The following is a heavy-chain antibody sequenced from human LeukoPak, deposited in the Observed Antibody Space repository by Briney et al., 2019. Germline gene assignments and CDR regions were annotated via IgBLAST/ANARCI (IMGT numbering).Heavy chain of an antibody. J-gene: IGHJ6*03. CDR3: AKDNVDTAMVPGYYYYYMDV. D-gene: IGHD5-18*01. V-gene: IGHV3-23*01. CDR1: GFTFSIYA. CDR2: ISGSGGST. Sequence: GGSLRLSCAASGFTFSIYAMSWVRQAPGKGLEWVSAISGSGGSTYYADSVKGRFTISRDNSKNTLYLQMNSLRAEDTAVYYCAKDNVDTAMVPGYYYYYMDVWGKGTTVTVSS.